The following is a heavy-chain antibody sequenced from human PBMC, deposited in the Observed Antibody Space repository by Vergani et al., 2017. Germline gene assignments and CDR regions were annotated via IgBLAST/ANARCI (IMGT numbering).Heavy chain of an antibody. D-gene: IGHD3-22*01. CDR1: SGSISNSGYY. Sequence: QVQLQESGPRLVQPSETLSLTCSVSSGSISNSGYYWSWIRQPPGKGLEFIGYIYSTGSTHHNPSLRRRINMSVDTSKNQFSLKLNSVTAADTAMYYCARMGGYDEGDAFRIGYFDSWGPGILVTVSS. CDR3: ARMGGYDEGDAFRIGYFDS. J-gene: IGHJ4*02. CDR2: IYSTGST. V-gene: IGHV4-31*03.